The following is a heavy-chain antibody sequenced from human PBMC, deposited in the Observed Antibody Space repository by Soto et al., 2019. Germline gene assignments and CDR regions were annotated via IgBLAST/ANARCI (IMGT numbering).Heavy chain of an antibody. CDR1: GFTFSRYA. Sequence: GSLRLSCAASGFTFSRYAMSWVRQAPGKGLEWVSAISGSGGSTYYADSVKGRFTISRDNSKNTLYLQMNSLRAEDTAVYYCAKAGDCTNGVCYYYYYYGMDVWGQGTTVTVSS. D-gene: IGHD2-8*01. V-gene: IGHV3-23*01. CDR2: ISGSGGST. J-gene: IGHJ6*02. CDR3: AKAGDCTNGVCYYYYYYGMDV.